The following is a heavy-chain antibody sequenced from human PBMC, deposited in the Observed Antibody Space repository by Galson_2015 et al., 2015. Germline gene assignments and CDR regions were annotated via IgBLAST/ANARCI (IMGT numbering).Heavy chain of an antibody. V-gene: IGHV4-31*03. J-gene: IGHJ1*01. Sequence: TLSLTCTVSGGSISSGGYYWSWIRQHPGKGLEWIGYIYYSGSTYYNPSLKSRVTISVDTPKNQFSLKLSSVTAADTAVYYCARVAVTTGDFQHWGQGTLVTVSS. CDR2: IYYSGST. D-gene: IGHD4-17*01. CDR3: ARVAVTTGDFQH. CDR1: GGSISSGGYY.